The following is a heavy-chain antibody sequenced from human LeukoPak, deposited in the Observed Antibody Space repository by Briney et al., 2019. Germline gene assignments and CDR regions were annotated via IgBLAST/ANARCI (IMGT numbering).Heavy chain of an antibody. J-gene: IGHJ4*02. V-gene: IGHV3-30*18. CDR1: GFSFSDYA. CDR3: ANLPRDGYNFDF. CDR2: ISYDGTNL. Sequence: GGSLRLSCAASGFSFSDYAMNWVRQAPGKGLEWVAHISYDGTNLFYSDSVKGRFTISRDTSKNTLYLHMNSLTTEDTAVYYCANLPRDGYNFDFWGQGALVAVSS. D-gene: IGHD5-24*01.